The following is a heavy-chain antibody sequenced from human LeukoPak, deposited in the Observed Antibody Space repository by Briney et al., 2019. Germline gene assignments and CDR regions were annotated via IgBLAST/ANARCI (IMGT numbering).Heavy chain of an antibody. D-gene: IGHD5-24*01. Sequence: SETLSLTCTVSGDSISSYYWSWVRQPPGKGLEWIGYIYYSGSTNYNPSLKSRVTISVDTSKNQFSLKLSSVTAADTAVYYCARARSSMTTNHKVFDYSGQGTLVTVSS. CDR1: GDSISSYY. CDR3: ARARSSMTTNHKVFDY. J-gene: IGHJ4*02. V-gene: IGHV4-59*01. CDR2: IYYSGST.